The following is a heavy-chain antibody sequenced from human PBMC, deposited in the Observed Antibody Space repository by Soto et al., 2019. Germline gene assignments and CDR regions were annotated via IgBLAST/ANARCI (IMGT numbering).Heavy chain of an antibody. CDR1: GGSISSGDYY. CDR3: ARISGLYYYSGMDV. D-gene: IGHD5-12*01. V-gene: IGHV4-30-4*02. CDR2: IYYSGST. J-gene: IGHJ6*02. Sequence: SDTLSLTCTVSGGSISSGDYYRSWIRQPPGKGLEWIGYIYYSGSTYYNPSLKSRVTISVDTSKNQFSLKLSSVTAADTAVYYCARISGLYYYSGMDVWGQGTTVTVSS.